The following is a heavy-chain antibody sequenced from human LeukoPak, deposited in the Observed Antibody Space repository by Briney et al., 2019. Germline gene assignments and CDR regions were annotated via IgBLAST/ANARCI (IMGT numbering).Heavy chain of an antibody. CDR3: ARDRMGSADFWSGYYTGTFDY. CDR1: GFTFSSYA. V-gene: IGHV3-30*03. CDR2: ISYDESHK. D-gene: IGHD3-3*01. J-gene: IGHJ4*02. Sequence: GGSLRLSCAASGFTFSSYAMHWVRQVPGKGLEWVAVISYDESHKYSADSVKGRLTISRDNSKNTVYLQMDSLRAEDTAVYYCARDRMGSADFWSGYYTGTFDYWGQGTLVTVSS.